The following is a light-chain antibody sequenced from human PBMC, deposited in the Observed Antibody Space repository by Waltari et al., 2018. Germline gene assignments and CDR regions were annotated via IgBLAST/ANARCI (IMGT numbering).Light chain of an antibody. Sequence: QSVLTQPPSASGTPGQRVTTSCSGSSSNIGSNYVSWYQPLPGTAPKLLIYRNNQRPSGVPDRFSGSKSGASASLAISGLRSEDEADYYCAAWDDSLSGVVFGGGTKLTVL. J-gene: IGLJ2*01. CDR3: AAWDDSLSGVV. CDR1: SSNIGSNY. V-gene: IGLV1-47*01. CDR2: RNN.